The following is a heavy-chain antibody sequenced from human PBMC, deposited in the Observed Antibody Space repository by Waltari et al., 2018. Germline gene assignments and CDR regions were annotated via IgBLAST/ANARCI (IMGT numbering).Heavy chain of an antibody. CDR3: AKGPYFGSGVGMDV. J-gene: IGHJ6*02. D-gene: IGHD3-10*01. Sequence: EARLLASGGDMVQSGGSLRLSCAAPGFSFSTHGLSWVRQDPGKGLEWVSGVKGSGDRTAYAESVKGRFTISRDNSKNTLYLQMNSLRTEDTAVYYCAKGPYFGSGVGMDVWGQGTTVTVSS. CDR2: VKGSGDRT. V-gene: IGHV3-23*01. CDR1: GFSFSTHG.